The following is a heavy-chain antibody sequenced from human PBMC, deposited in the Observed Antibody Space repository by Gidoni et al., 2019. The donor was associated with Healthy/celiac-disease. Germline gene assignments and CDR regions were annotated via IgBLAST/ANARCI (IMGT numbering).Heavy chain of an antibody. D-gene: IGHD4-17*01. Sequence: QLQLQESGSGLVKPSQTLSLTCAGSGGSRSSGGYSWRWIRQPPGRGLEWIGYIHHSGGTYYNPSLKSRVTISVDRSKNQFSLKLSSVTAADTAVYYCARDYGDFPYAFDIWGQGTMVTVSS. CDR3: ARDYGDFPYAFDI. CDR1: GGSRSSGGYS. J-gene: IGHJ3*02. CDR2: IHHSGGT. V-gene: IGHV4-30-2*01.